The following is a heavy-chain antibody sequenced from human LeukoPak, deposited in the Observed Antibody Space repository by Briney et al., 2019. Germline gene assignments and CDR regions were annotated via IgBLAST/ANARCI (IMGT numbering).Heavy chain of an antibody. CDR2: IYYSGIT. J-gene: IGHJ4*02. D-gene: IGHD2-15*01. CDR1: GDSISSYY. CDR3: ARDRGYCSGGSCYSGADY. Sequence: SETLSLTCTVSGDSISSYYWSWIRQPPGKGLEWIGYIYYSGITNYNPSLKSRVTISVDTSKNQFSLKLSSVTAADTVVYYCARDRGYCSGGSCYSGADYWGQGTLVTVSS. V-gene: IGHV4-59*12.